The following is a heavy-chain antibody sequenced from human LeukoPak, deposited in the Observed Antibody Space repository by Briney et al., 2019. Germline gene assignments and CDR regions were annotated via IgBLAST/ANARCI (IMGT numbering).Heavy chain of an antibody. D-gene: IGHD4-23*01. CDR3: ASTGGGNSLSWFDP. V-gene: IGHV1-18*01. CDR2: ISAYNGNT. Sequence: GASVKVSCKASGYTFTSYGISWVRQAPGQGLEWMGWISAYNGNTNYAQKLQGRVTMTTDTSTSTAYMELRSLRSDDTAVYYCASTGGGNSLSWFDPWGQGTLVTVSS. CDR1: GYTFTSYG. J-gene: IGHJ5*02.